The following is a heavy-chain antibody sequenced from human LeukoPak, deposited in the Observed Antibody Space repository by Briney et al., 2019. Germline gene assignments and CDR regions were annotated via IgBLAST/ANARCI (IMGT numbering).Heavy chain of an antibody. J-gene: IGHJ4*02. CDR1: GFTFSSYG. CDR2: IWYDGSNK. Sequence: GGSLRLSCAASGFTFSSYGMHWVRQAPGKGLEWVAVIWYDGSNKYYTDSVKGRLTISRDNSKNTLYLQMNSLRAEDTAVYYCAREGPRGNSQFDYWGQGTLVTVSS. V-gene: IGHV3-33*01. D-gene: IGHD2/OR15-2a*01. CDR3: AREGPRGNSQFDY.